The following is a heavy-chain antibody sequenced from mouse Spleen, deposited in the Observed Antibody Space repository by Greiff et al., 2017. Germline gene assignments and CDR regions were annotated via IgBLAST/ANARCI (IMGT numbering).Heavy chain of an antibody. J-gene: IGHJ3*01. CDR3: ASQLGAY. Sequence: VQLQQSGPQLVRPGASVKISCKASGYSFTSYWMHWVKQRPGQGLEWIGMIDPSDSETRLNQKFKDKATLTVDKSSSTAYMQLSSPTSEDSAVYYCASQLGAYWGQGTLVTVSA. CDR2: IDPSDSET. CDR1: GYSFTSYW. D-gene: IGHD4-1*02. V-gene: IGHV1S127*01.